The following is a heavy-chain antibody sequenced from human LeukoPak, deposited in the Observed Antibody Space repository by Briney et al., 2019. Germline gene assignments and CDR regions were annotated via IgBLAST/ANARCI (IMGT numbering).Heavy chain of an antibody. CDR3: AKGEAD. V-gene: IGHV3-30*18. J-gene: IGHJ4*02. Sequence: PGGSLRLSGAASGFTFSSYGMHWVRQAPGKGLEWVAVISYDGSNKYYADSVKGRFTISRDNSKNTLYLQMNSLRAEDTAVYYCAKGEADWGQGTLVTVSS. CDR2: ISYDGSNK. D-gene: IGHD1-26*01. CDR1: GFTFSSYG.